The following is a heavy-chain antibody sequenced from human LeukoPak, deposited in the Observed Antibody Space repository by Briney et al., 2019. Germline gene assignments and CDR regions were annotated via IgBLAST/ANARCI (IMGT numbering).Heavy chain of an antibody. V-gene: IGHV4-39*07. J-gene: IGHJ5*02. D-gene: IGHD3-3*01. CDR2: IHHRGTT. CDR3: ARATRFGSFDP. CDR1: GGSISTNTYY. Sequence: SETLSLTCIVSGGSISTNTYYWGWIRLPPGKGLEWIGEIHHRGTTYYNPSLRSRVTISVDTSKNQFSLRLTSVTAADTAVYYCARATRFGSFDPWGQGTLVTVSS.